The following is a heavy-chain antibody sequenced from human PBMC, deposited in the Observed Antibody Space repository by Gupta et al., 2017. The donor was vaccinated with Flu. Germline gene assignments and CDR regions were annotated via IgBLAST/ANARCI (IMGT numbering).Heavy chain of an antibody. CDR2: TWYDGSSK. D-gene: IGHD3-10*01. CDR3: ARDYDPDGSGGIDY. Sequence: QVQLVESGGGVVQPGRSLRLSCAASGFTFRSYGMHWVRQAPGKGLEWVAVTWYDGSSKYYADSVKGRFTISRDNSKNTLYLQMNSLRAEDTAVYYCARDYDPDGSGGIDYWGQGTLVTVYS. CDR1: GFTFRSYG. J-gene: IGHJ4*02. V-gene: IGHV3-33*01.